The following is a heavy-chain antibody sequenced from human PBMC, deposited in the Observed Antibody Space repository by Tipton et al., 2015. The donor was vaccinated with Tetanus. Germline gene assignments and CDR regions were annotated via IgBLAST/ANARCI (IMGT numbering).Heavy chain of an antibody. J-gene: IGHJ6*02. D-gene: IGHD2-21*01. CDR2: IHPSGIT. CDR1: GESFSDYY. Sequence: LRLSCAVYGESFSDYYWSWIRQPPGKGLEWIGEIHPSGITNYNPSLQSRVTISVDTSKNQFSLQLAFVTAADTAIYYCARERIEAFYYHGLDVWGPGTTVTVSS. V-gene: IGHV4-34*01. CDR3: ARERIEAFYYHGLDV.